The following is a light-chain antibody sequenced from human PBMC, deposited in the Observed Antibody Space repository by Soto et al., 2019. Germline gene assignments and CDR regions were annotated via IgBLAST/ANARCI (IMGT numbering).Light chain of an antibody. Sequence: QSVLTQPASVSGSPGQSIAISCTGTSSDVGGYNYVSWYQQHPGKAPKLMILDVSVQPSGVSDRFSGSKSGNTASLTISGLRAEDEADYYCSSYSGSSTLVVFGGGTKVTVL. V-gene: IGLV2-14*03. CDR2: DVS. CDR3: SSYSGSSTLVV. CDR1: SSDVGGYNY. J-gene: IGLJ2*01.